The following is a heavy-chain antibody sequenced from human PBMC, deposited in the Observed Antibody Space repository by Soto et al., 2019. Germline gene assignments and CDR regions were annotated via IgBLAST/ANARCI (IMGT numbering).Heavy chain of an antibody. CDR1: GYTFTSYG. Sequence: ASVKVSCKASGYTFTSYGISWVRQAPGQGLEWMGWISAYNGNTNYAQKLQGRVTMTTDTSTSTAYMELRSLRYDDTSMYYCWSDSPIPYYDYWSGYFGLGYYGMDYWGQGTLVTVSS. V-gene: IGHV1-18*01. CDR3: WSDSPIPYYDYWSGYFGLGYYGMDY. CDR2: ISAYNGNT. D-gene: IGHD3-3*01. J-gene: IGHJ4*03.